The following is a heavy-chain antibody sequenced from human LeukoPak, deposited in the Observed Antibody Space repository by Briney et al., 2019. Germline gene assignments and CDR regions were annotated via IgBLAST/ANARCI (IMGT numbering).Heavy chain of an antibody. CDR1: GFTFSSYG. J-gene: IGHJ4*02. Sequence: QPARSLRLSCAASGFTFSSYGMHWVRQAPGKGLEWVAVIWYDGSNKYYADSVKGRFTISRDNSKNTLYLQMNSLRAEDTAVYYCARVTDHYYGSEIWGQGTLVTVSS. CDR2: IWYDGSNK. D-gene: IGHD3-10*01. CDR3: ARVTDHYYGSEI. V-gene: IGHV3-33*01.